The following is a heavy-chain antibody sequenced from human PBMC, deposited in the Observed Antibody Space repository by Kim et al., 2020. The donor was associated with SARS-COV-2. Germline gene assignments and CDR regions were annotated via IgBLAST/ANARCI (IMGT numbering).Heavy chain of an antibody. J-gene: IGHJ5*02. Sequence: SPSFQGQVTISADKSISTAYLQWSSLKASDTAMYYCARPLWFGEGHWFDPWGQGTLVTVSS. CDR3: ARPLWFGEGHWFDP. D-gene: IGHD3-10*01. V-gene: IGHV5-51*01.